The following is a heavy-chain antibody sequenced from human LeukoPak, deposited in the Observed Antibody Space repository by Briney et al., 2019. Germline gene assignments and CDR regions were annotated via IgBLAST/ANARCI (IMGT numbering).Heavy chain of an antibody. Sequence: ASVKVPCKASGGTFSSYAISWVRQAPGQGLEWMGGIIPTFGTANYAQKFQGRVTITADESTSTAYMELSSLRSEDTAVYYCARNWGYSYGPGDYWGQGTLVTVSS. CDR3: ARNWGYSYGPGDY. CDR2: IIPTFGTA. CDR1: GGTFSSYA. D-gene: IGHD5-18*01. V-gene: IGHV1-69*13. J-gene: IGHJ4*02.